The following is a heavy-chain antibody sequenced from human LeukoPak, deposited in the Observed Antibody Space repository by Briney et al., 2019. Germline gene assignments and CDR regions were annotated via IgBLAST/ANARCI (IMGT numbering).Heavy chain of an antibody. CDR2: IYSGGST. CDR1: GFAVSSNY. D-gene: IGHD3-22*01. J-gene: IGHJ3*02. CDR3: ASGLLHFDI. V-gene: IGHV3-53*01. Sequence: PGGSLRLSCAASGFAVSSNYMSWVRQAPGKGLEWVSIIYSGGSTYYADSVKGRFTTSRDNSKNTLSLQLNSLRAEDTAVYYCASGLLHFDIWGQGTMVTVSS.